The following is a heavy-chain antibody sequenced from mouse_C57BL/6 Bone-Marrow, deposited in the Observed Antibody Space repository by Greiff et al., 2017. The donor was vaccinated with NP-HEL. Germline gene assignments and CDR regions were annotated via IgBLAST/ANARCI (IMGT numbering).Heavy chain of an antibody. CDR2: IDPENGDT. CDR1: GFNIKDDY. V-gene: IGHV14-4*01. CDR3: TFYYGYDDYFDY. J-gene: IGHJ3*01. Sequence: EVQLQQSGAELVRPGASVKLSCTASGFNIKDDYMHWVKQRPEQGLEWIGWIDPENGDTEYASKFQGKATITADTSSNTAYLQLSSLTSEDTAVYYCTFYYGYDDYFDYWGQGTLVTVSA. D-gene: IGHD2-2*01.